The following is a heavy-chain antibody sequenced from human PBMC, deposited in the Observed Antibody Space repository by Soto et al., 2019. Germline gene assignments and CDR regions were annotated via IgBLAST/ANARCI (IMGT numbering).Heavy chain of an antibody. Sequence: QVQLVQSGAEVKKPGASVKVSCKASGYTFTSYGIIWVRQAPGQGLEWMGWISAYNGNPNYAQKLQGRVTMTTDTSTSTDYMELRSLRPDDTAVYYCASVTSMVRGVIHIGYWGQGTLVTVSS. CDR3: ASVTSMVRGVIHIGY. CDR2: ISAYNGNP. D-gene: IGHD3-10*01. V-gene: IGHV1-18*01. J-gene: IGHJ4*02. CDR1: GYTFTSYG.